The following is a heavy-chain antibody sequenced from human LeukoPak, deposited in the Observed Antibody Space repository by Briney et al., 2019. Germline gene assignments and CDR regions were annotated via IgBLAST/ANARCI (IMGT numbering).Heavy chain of an antibody. CDR2: ISGSGGST. D-gene: IGHD3-3*01. Sequence: GGSLRLSCAASGFTFSSYAMSWVRQAPGKGLEWVSAISGSGGSTYYADSVKGRFTISRDNSKNTLYLQMNSLRAEDTAVYYCAKDSIFGVVIIEYFDYWGQGTLVTVSS. J-gene: IGHJ4*02. CDR3: AKDSIFGVVIIEYFDY. CDR1: GFTFSSYA. V-gene: IGHV3-23*01.